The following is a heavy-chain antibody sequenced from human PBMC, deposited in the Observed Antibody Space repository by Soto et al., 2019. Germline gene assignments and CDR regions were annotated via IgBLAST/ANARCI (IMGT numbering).Heavy chain of an antibody. CDR2: INAGNGNT. V-gene: IGHV1-3*01. D-gene: IGHD3-22*01. Sequence: ASVKVSCKASGYTFSVYAMHWVRQAPGQRLEWMGWINAGNGNTKYSPKFQGRVTITRDTSASTVYMELSSLTSEDTAVYYCARGGYYYVGDYWGQRTLVPVSS. CDR3: ARGGYYYVGDY. J-gene: IGHJ4*02. CDR1: GYTFSVYA.